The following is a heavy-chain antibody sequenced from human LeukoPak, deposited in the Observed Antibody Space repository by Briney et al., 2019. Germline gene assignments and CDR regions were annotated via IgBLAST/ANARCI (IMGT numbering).Heavy chain of an antibody. CDR1: GGSFSGYY. CDR2: INHSGST. CDR3: ARGLRLGYYYYGMDV. Sequence: SETLSLTCAVYGGSFSGYYWSWIRQPPRKGLEWIGEINHSGSTNYNPSLKSRVTISVDTSKNQFSLKLCSVTAADTAVYYCARGLRLGYYYYGMDVWGQGTTVTVSS. J-gene: IGHJ6*02. D-gene: IGHD2-21*01. V-gene: IGHV4-34*01.